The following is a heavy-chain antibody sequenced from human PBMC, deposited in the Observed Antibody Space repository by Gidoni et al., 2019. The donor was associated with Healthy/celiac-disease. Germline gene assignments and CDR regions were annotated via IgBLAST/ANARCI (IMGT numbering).Heavy chain of an antibody. J-gene: IGHJ6*02. CDR3: ARDTSTDNYYYYYGMDV. D-gene: IGHD4-17*01. CDR1: GCTFSSYA. CDR2: IIPIFCIA. Sequence: QVQLLQSGAEVKKPGSSVKVSCNASGCTFSSYAISWVRQAPGQGLELMCRIIPIFCIANYAQKFKGRVTITANKSMSTSYMELSSLRSEDTAVYYCARDTSTDNYYYYYGMDVWGQGTTVTVSS. V-gene: IGHV1-69*04.